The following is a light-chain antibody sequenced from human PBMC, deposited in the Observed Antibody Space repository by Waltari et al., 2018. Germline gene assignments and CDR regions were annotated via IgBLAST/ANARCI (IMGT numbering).Light chain of an antibody. CDR3: QQYVSSPWT. CDR2: GAS. Sequence: EIVLTQSPGTLSLSPGARATLSCRASQSLSRTYLAWYHQRPGQPPRLLIYGASNRAAGVPDRFSGGGSGTDFTLTISRLEPEDCALYYCQQYVSSPWTFGQGTKVEIK. V-gene: IGKV3-20*01. J-gene: IGKJ1*01. CDR1: QSLSRTY.